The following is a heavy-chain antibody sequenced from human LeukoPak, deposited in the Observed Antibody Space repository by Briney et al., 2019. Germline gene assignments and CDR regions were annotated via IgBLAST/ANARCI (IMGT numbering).Heavy chain of an antibody. V-gene: IGHV1-69*05. CDR1: GGAFSSYA. CDR2: IIPIFGTA. J-gene: IGHJ5*02. Sequence: SVKVSCKASGGAFSSYAISWLRQAPGQGLEWMGGIIPIFGTANYAQKFQGRVTITTDESTSTAYMELSGLRSEDTAVYYCARRKGGTYNWFDPWGPGTLVTVSS. CDR3: ARRKGGTYNWFDP. D-gene: IGHD1-1*01.